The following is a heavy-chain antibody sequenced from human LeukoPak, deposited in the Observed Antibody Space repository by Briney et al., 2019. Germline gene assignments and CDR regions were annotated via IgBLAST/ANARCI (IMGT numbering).Heavy chain of an antibody. V-gene: IGHV4-31*03. D-gene: IGHD2-8*01. CDR1: GGSINSGGYY. Sequence: SQTLSLTCTVSGGSINSGGYYWSWIRQHPGKGLEWIGYIYYTGSTYYHPSLRSRLTMSIDTSKNQFSLKLSSVTAADTAVYYCASTNGFAYYYYGMDVWGQGTTVTASS. CDR2: IYYTGST. J-gene: IGHJ6*02. CDR3: ASTNGFAYYYYGMDV.